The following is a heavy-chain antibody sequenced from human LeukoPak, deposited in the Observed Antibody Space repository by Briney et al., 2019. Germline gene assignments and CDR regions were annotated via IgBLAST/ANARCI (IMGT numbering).Heavy chain of an antibody. CDR2: INWNGGST. Sequence: GGSLRLSCAASGFTFSSYSMNWVRQAPGKGLEWVSGINWNGGSTGYTDSVKGRFTISRDNAKNSLYLQMNSLRAEDTALYYCAREVSGGYYDSSGYIYWGQGTLVTVSS. V-gene: IGHV3-20*04. CDR3: AREVSGGYYDSSGYIY. J-gene: IGHJ4*02. D-gene: IGHD3-22*01. CDR1: GFTFSSYS.